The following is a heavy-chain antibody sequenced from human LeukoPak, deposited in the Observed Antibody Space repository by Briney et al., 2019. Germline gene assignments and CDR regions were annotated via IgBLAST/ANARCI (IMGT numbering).Heavy chain of an antibody. J-gene: IGHJ3*01. CDR3: ARYKAYCGGDCYSQ. CDR2: IYYSGST. Sequence: SETLSLTCTVSGGSISSYYWSWIRQPAGKGLEWIGYIYYSGSTNYNPSLKSRVTISVDTSKNQFSLKLSSVTAADTAVYYCARYKAYCGGDCYSQWGQGTMVTVSS. CDR1: GGSISSYY. D-gene: IGHD2-21*02. V-gene: IGHV4-59*08.